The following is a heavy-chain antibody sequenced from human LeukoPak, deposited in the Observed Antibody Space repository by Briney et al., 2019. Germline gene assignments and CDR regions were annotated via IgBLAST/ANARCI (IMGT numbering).Heavy chain of an antibody. J-gene: IGHJ3*02. V-gene: IGHV1-69*13. D-gene: IGHD3-22*01. CDR1: GGTFSSYA. CDR2: IIPIFGTA. Sequence: SVKVSCKASGGTFSSYAISWVGQAPGQGLEWMGGIIPIFGTANYAQKFQGRVTITEDESTSTAYMEMSSLRSEDTAVYYCARVINPTYYYDSSGPGAFDIWGQGTMVTVSS. CDR3: ARVINPTYYYDSSGPGAFDI.